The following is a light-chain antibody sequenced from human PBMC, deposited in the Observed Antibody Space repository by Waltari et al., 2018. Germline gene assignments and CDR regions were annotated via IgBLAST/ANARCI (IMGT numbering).Light chain of an antibody. V-gene: IGLV2-14*01. Sequence: QSALTQPVSVSGSPGQSITISCTGTSSDVGGYNYVSWYQQHPGKAPKLMIYDVSKRPSGVSKRFSGSKSGNTASLTISGLQAEDEADYYCSSYTSSSTYVFGTGTKVTVL. CDR3: SSYTSSSTYV. J-gene: IGLJ1*01. CDR2: DVS. CDR1: SSDVGGYNY.